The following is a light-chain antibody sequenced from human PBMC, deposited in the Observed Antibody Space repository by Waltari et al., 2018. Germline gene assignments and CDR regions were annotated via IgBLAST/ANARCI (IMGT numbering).Light chain of an antibody. Sequence: QSALTQPASVSGSPGQSVTISCTGTNSDVGSYNLVSWYQQHPGKAPKLMIYEDSKRLSGLSNRFSGSKSGNTASLTISGLQAEDEADYYCCSYAGTNNVIFGGGTKLTVL. V-gene: IGLV2-23*01. CDR3: CSYAGTNNVI. CDR1: NSDVGSYNL. CDR2: EDS. J-gene: IGLJ2*01.